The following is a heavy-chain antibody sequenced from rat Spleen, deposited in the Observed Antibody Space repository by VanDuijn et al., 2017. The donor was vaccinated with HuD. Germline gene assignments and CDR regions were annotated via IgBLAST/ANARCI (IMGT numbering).Heavy chain of an antibody. CDR1: GFSFSYYG. V-gene: IGHV5S13*01. Sequence: EVQLVESGGGLVQPGRSLKLSCAASGFSFSYYGMAWVRQTPTKGLEWVASINSGGGNTYYRDSVKGRFTISRDNAKSTLYLQMNSLRSEDTATYYCTRENWVFDYWGQGVMVTVSS. J-gene: IGHJ2*01. D-gene: IGHD5-1*01. CDR2: INSGGGNT. CDR3: TRENWVFDY.